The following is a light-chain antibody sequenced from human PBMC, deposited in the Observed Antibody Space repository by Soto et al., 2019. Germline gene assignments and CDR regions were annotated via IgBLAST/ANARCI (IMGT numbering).Light chain of an antibody. CDR1: QSISNY. V-gene: IGKV1-39*01. CDR2: AAS. J-gene: IGKJ4*01. Sequence: DLQMTQSPSSLSASVGDRVTITCRASQSISNYLNWYQQKPGKAPKLLIYAASSLQSGVPSRFSGSGSGTEFTLTISILQPEDFASYYCQQSYKTPLTFGGGTKVEI. CDR3: QQSYKTPLT.